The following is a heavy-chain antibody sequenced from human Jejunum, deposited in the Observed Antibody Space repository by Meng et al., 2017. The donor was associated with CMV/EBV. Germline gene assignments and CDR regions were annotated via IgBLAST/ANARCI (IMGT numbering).Heavy chain of an antibody. J-gene: IGHJ4*02. CDR1: GFTFSGYP. V-gene: IGHV3-23*01. D-gene: IGHD1-26*01. CDR2: INSGGTGT. CDR3: GKDRGGSY. Sequence: LRLSCGASGFTFSGYPMSWARQAPGKGLEWVSAINSGGTGTYYADSVKGRFTISRDNSKSTVFLHMNSLRAEDTAVYYCGKDRGGSYLGQGTLVTVSS.